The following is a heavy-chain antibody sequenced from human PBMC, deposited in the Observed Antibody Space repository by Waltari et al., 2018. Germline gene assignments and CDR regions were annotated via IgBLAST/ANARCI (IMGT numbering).Heavy chain of an antibody. CDR3: AKDPCCETGTANYGMDV. Sequence: EVQLLGSGGGLVQPGGSLRLSCVASGFTFDSYAMSWVRQAPGKGVEWVSAVSPTGGATYYVDSGKGRFTISRDNSKNTLYLEMNNLRAEDTAVYYCAKDPCCETGTANYGMDVWGQGTTVTVSS. V-gene: IGHV3-23*01. CDR1: GFTFDSYA. J-gene: IGHJ6*02. D-gene: IGHD1-7*01. CDR2: VSPTGGAT.